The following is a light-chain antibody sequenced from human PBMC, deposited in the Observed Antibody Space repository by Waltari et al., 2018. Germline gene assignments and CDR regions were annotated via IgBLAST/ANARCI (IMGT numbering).Light chain of an antibody. J-gene: IGKJ1*01. CDR3: QQYGSSPLWT. Sequence: EIVLTQSPGTLSLSPGERAPLSCRASQSVSSSYLAWYQQKPGQAPRLLIYGASSRATGSPDRFSGSGSGTDFTLIISRLEPEDFAVYYCQQYGSSPLWTFGQGTKVEIK. CDR1: QSVSSSY. CDR2: GAS. V-gene: IGKV3-20*01.